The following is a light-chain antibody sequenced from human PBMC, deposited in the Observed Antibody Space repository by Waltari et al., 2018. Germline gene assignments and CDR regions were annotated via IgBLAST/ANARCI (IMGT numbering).Light chain of an antibody. J-gene: IGKJ2*01. Sequence: EIQMTQSPSSLSASVGDRVNITCRASQTISIYLNWYQQKPGRAPNLLIYAASSLQSGVPSRFSGSGSGTDFTLTISSLQPEDFATYYCQQSYSAPPTFGQGTKLEI. CDR2: AAS. CDR3: QQSYSAPPT. V-gene: IGKV1-39*01. CDR1: QTISIY.